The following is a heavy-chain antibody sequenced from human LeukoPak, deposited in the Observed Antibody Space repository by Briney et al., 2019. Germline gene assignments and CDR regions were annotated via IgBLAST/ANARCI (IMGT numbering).Heavy chain of an antibody. J-gene: IGHJ3*02. Sequence: PSETLSLTCTVSGGSISSYYWSWIRQPPGKGLEWIGSIYYSGSTYYNPSVKSRVTISRDTSKNQFSLKLSSVTAADTAVYYCARNQYLDIWGQGTMVTVSS. CDR1: GGSISSYY. V-gene: IGHV4-39*07. CDR2: IYYSGST. D-gene: IGHD2-2*01. CDR3: ARNQYLDI.